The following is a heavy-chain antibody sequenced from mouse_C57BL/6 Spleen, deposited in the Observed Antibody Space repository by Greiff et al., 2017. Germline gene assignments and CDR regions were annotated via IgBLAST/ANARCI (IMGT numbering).Heavy chain of an antibody. V-gene: IGHV1-82*01. D-gene: IGHD3-2*02. CDR3: ARGGGSSGDSWFAY. CDR2: IYPGDGDT. CDR1: GYAFSSSW. Sequence: VQLQQSGPELVKPGASVKISCKASGYAFSSSWMNWVKQRPGKGLEWIGRIYPGDGDTNYNGKFKGKATLTADKSSSTAYMQLSSLTSEAYAVYFGARGGGSSGDSWFAYRGQGTLVTVSA. J-gene: IGHJ3*01.